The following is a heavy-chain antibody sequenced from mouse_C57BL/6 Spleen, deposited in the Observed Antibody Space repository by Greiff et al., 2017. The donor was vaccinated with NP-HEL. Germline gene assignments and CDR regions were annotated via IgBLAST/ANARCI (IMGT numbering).Heavy chain of an antibody. V-gene: IGHV1-82*01. CDR3: ARRRYAMDY. CDR2: IYPGDGDT. J-gene: IGHJ4*01. Sequence: QVQLQQSGPELVKPGASVKISCKASGYAFSSSWMNWVKQRPGKGLEWIGRIYPGDGDTNYNGKFKGKATLTADKSYSTAYMQLSSLTSEDSAVYFCARRRYAMDYWGQGTSVTVSS. CDR1: GYAFSSSW.